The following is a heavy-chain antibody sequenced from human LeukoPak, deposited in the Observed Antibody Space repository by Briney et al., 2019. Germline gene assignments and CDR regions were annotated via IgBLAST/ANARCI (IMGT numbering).Heavy chain of an antibody. Sequence: GGSLRLSCAASGFTFSSYWMSWVCQAPGKGLEWVANIKQDGSEKYYVDSVKGRFTISRDNAKNSLYLQMNSLRAEDTAVYYCARDKIVGATLFDYWGQGTLVTVSS. CDR1: GFTFSSYW. D-gene: IGHD1-26*01. CDR3: ARDKIVGATLFDY. CDR2: IKQDGSEK. V-gene: IGHV3-7*01. J-gene: IGHJ4*02.